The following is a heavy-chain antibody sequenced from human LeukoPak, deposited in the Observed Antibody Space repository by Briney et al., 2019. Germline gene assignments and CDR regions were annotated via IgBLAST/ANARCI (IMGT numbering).Heavy chain of an antibody. V-gene: IGHV4-4*07. D-gene: IGHD3-3*01. CDR2: IYTSGST. Sequence: PSETLSLTCTVSGGSISSYYWSWIRQPAGKGLEWIGRIYTSGSTNYNPSLKSRVTISVDTSKNQFSLKLSSVTAADTAVYYCARGLDYDFWSGYFRHWFDPWGQGTLVTVSS. CDR1: GGSISSYY. J-gene: IGHJ5*02. CDR3: ARGLDYDFWSGYFRHWFDP.